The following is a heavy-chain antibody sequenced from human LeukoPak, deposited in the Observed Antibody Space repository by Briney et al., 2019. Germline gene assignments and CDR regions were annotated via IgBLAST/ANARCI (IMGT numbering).Heavy chain of an antibody. Sequence: SETLSLTCAVYGGSFSGYYWSWIRQPPGKGLEWIGEINHSGSTNYDPSLKSRVTISVDTSKNQFSLKLSSVTAADTAVYYCARDGRQVVPAASTVDYWGQGTLVTVSS. CDR1: GGSFSGYY. CDR2: INHSGST. CDR3: ARDGRQVVPAASTVDY. D-gene: IGHD2-2*01. J-gene: IGHJ4*02. V-gene: IGHV4-34*01.